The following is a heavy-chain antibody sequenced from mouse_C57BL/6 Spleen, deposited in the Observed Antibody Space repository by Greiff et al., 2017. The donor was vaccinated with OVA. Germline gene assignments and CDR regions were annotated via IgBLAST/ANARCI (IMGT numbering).Heavy chain of an antibody. CDR3: ARGITTVGNY. J-gene: IGHJ2*01. V-gene: IGHV5-4*03. D-gene: IGHD1-1*01. CDR2: ISDGGSYT. Sequence: EVKLMESGGGLVKPGGSLKLSCAASGFTFSSYAMSWVRQTTEKRLEWVATISDGGSYTYYPDNVKGRFTISRDNAKNNLYLQMSHLKSEDTAMYYCARGITTVGNYWGQGTTLTVSS. CDR1: GFTFSSYA.